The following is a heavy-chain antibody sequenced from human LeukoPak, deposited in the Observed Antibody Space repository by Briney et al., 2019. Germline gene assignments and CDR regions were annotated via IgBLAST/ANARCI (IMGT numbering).Heavy chain of an antibody. CDR2: ISSSGSTI. CDR3: ARWGYSSGYYYDY. Sequence: GGSLRLSCAASGFTFSSYEMNWVRQAPGKGLEWVSYISSSGSTIHYADSVKGRFTISRDNAKNSLYLQMNSLGAEDTAVYYCARWGYSSGYYYDYWGQGTLVTVSS. J-gene: IGHJ4*02. V-gene: IGHV3-48*03. CDR1: GFTFSSYE. D-gene: IGHD3-22*01.